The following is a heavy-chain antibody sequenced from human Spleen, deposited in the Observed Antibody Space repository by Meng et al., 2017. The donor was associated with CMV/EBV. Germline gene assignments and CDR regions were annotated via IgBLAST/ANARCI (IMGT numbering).Heavy chain of an antibody. V-gene: IGHV3-30-3*01. Sequence: GGSLRLSCAASGFTFSSYAMHWVRQAPGKGLEWVAVISYDGSNKYYADSVKGRFTISRDNSKNTLYLQMNSLRAEDTAVYYCSTYYYGSGSYYKDWGQGTLVTVSS. CDR2: ISYDGSNK. CDR3: STYYYGSGSYYKD. D-gene: IGHD3-10*01. CDR1: GFTFSSYA. J-gene: IGHJ4*02.